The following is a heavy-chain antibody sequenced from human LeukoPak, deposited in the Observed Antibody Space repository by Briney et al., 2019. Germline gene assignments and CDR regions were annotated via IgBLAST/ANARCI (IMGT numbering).Heavy chain of an antibody. Sequence: GASVKVSCKASGYTFTSYGISWVRQAPGQGLEWMGWISAYNGNTNYAQKLQGRVTMTTDTSTSTAYMELRSLRSDDTAVYYCARSLGYYDSSGYYLNYYYYYYMDVWGKGTTATVSS. V-gene: IGHV1-18*01. CDR1: GYTFTSYG. J-gene: IGHJ6*03. D-gene: IGHD3-22*01. CDR2: ISAYNGNT. CDR3: ARSLGYYDSSGYYLNYYYYYYMDV.